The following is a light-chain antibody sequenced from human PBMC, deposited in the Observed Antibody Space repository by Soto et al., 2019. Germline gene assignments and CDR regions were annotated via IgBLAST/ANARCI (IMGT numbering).Light chain of an antibody. J-gene: IGLJ1*01. CDR1: TSNIGSNT. CDR2: STT. Sequence: QSVLTQPPSASGTPGQRVTISCSGSTSNIGSNTVNWYQQLPGTAPRVLIHSTTQRPSGVPDRFSGSKSGTSASLAISGLQSDDEADYYCAAWDVSLTGNYVFGTGTKLTVL. CDR3: AAWDVSLTGNYV. V-gene: IGLV1-44*01.